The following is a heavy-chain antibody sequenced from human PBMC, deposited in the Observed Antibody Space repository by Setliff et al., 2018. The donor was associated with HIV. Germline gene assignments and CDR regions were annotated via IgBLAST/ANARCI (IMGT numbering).Heavy chain of an antibody. J-gene: IGHJ4*02. V-gene: IGHV1-69*13. CDR2: IIPVFGTT. Sequence: SVKVSCKASGGTFSSYAISWVRQAPGQGLDWMGGIIPVFGTTNYAQKFQGIVTITADESTSTAYRELSSLRSEDTAVYYCARGGVYYYDSSGWSMDYWGQGTLVTVSS. D-gene: IGHD3-22*01. CDR1: GGTFSSYA. CDR3: ARGGVYYYDSSGWSMDY.